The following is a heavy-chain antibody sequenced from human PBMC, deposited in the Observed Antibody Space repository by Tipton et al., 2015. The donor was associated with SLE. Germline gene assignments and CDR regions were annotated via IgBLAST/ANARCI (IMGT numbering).Heavy chain of an antibody. CDR2: IYTGGKT. D-gene: IGHD2-2*01. J-gene: IGHJ4*02. CDR3: VVCSPSSCAYFDY. CDR1: GGVISDYY. V-gene: IGHV4-4*07. Sequence: TLSLTCTVSGGVISDYYWGWIRQPAGKGLEWIGGIYTGGKTKYNPSLESRVPLSADASKAQFSLKLTSVTAADTAVYYCVVCSPSSCAYFDYWGQGRLVTVSS.